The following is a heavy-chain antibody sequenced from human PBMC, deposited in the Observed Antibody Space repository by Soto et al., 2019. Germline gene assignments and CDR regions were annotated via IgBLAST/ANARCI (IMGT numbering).Heavy chain of an antibody. CDR3: ATGSFTSTGGRIGYHYNAMDV. CDR2: IIPIFGPA. Sequence: QVQLVQSGAEVKKPGSSVKVSCKSSGGTFSSHSINWVRQAPGQGLEWMGGIIPIFGPANFAKKFQGRVTITADEFTTTAYMELGSLTSEDTAVYYCATGSFTSTGGRIGYHYNAMDVWGQGTTVTVSS. V-gene: IGHV1-69*01. CDR1: GGTFSSHS. D-gene: IGHD1-1*01. J-gene: IGHJ6*02.